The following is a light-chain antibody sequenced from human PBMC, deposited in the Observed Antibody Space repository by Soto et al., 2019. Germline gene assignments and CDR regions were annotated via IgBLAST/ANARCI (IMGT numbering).Light chain of an antibody. CDR3: TQYGYPLP. V-gene: IGKV3-20*01. CDR2: GAS. Sequence: EIVCTPSPGTVSLSPGERATLSGRASQSVYSNFLAWYQQKPGQAPRILIYGASSRATGLPDRFSGSGSGTDFPPTISGLEPEEFAVYYCTQYGYPLPVGGGPKGAIK. J-gene: IGKJ4*01. CDR1: QSVYSNF.